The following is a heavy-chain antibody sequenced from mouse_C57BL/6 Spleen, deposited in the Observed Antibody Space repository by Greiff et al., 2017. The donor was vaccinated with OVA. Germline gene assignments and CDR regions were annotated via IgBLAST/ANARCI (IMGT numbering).Heavy chain of an antibody. CDR2: IHPSDSDT. Sequence: VKLMESGAELVKPGASVKVSCKASGYTFTSYWMHWVKQRPGQGLEWIGRIHPSDSDTNYNQKFKGKATLTVDKSSSTAYMQLSSLTSEDSAVYYCAIDSNYVGYYFDYWGQGTTLTVSS. CDR3: AIDSNYVGYYFDY. V-gene: IGHV1-74*01. J-gene: IGHJ2*01. D-gene: IGHD2-5*01. CDR1: GYTFTSYW.